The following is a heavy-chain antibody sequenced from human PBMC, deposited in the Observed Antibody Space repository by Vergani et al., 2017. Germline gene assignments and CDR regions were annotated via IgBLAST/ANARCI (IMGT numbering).Heavy chain of an antibody. Sequence: EVQLVQSGAEVTKPGESLKISCQISGYSFTNYCIGWVRQMPGKGLEWMGIIHPACSDTRDSPSFQGQVTISVDKSISTAYLQRSSLRASDIAMYYCARLYGRDSSGSKYFDYWGQGTLVTVSS. D-gene: IGHD3-22*01. CDR1: GYSFTNYC. V-gene: IGHV5-51*01. J-gene: IGHJ4*02. CDR2: IHPACSDT. CDR3: ARLYGRDSSGSKYFDY.